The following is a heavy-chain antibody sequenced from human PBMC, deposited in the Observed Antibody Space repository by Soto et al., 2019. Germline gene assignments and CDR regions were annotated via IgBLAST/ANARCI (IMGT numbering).Heavy chain of an antibody. CDR2: IYYSGST. Sequence: QLQLQESGPGLVKPSETLSLTCTVSGGSISSSSYYWGWIRQPPGKGLEWIGSIYYSGSTYYNPYLNSRVTISVDTSTTQFSLKLSSVTAADTAVYYFARHYYGSGTFDYWGQGTLVTVSS. J-gene: IGHJ4*02. CDR1: GGSISSSSYY. V-gene: IGHV4-39*01. D-gene: IGHD3-10*01. CDR3: ARHYYGSGTFDY.